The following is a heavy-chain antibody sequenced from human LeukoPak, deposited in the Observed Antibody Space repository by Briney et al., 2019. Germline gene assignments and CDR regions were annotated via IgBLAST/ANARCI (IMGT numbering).Heavy chain of an antibody. CDR1: GFSLSTSVVG. CDR2: IYWNDDK. J-gene: IGHJ1*01. Sequence: SGPTLVNPTQTLTLTCTFSGFSLSTSVVGVGWIRQPPGKALEWLALIYWNDDKRYSPSLKSRLTITKDTSKNQVVLTMTNMDPVDTATYYCAHRYCGGDCRRAEYFQHWGQGTLVTVSS. CDR3: AHRYCGGDCRRAEYFQH. D-gene: IGHD2-21*02. V-gene: IGHV2-5*01.